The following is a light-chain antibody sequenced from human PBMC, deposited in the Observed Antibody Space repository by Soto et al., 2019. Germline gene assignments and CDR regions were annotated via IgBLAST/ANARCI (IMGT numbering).Light chain of an antibody. Sequence: QSALAQPPSASGSPGQSVTISCTGTSSDVGTYKYVSWYQQHPGKAPKLMIYEVTKRPSGVPDRFSGSKSGNTASLTVSGLQAEDEADYYCSSYAGSNNFVFGTGTKVT. CDR3: SSYAGSNNFV. V-gene: IGLV2-8*01. CDR1: SSDVGTYKY. CDR2: EVT. J-gene: IGLJ1*01.